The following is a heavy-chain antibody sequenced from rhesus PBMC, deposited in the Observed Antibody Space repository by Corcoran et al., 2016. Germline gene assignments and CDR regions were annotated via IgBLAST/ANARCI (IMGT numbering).Heavy chain of an antibody. V-gene: IGHV4-173*01. CDR3: ARGSEPLDV. CDR2: ISGSGGST. J-gene: IGHJ5-2*02. CDR1: GGSISSNW. Sequence: QLPLQESGPGLVKPSETLSLTCAVSGGSISSNWWRWLRQPPGKGLEWIGRISGSGGSTSYNPSLKSRVTISTDTSKNQLSLKLTSGTAADTAVYCCARGSEPLDVWGRGILVTVSS.